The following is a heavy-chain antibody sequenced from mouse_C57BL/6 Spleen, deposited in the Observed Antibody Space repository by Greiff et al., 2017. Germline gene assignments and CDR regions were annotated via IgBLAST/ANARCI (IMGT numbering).Heavy chain of an antibody. V-gene: IGHV14-1*01. CDR1: GFNIKDYY. CDR3: TTDDYDYYAMDY. Sequence: EVQLVESGAELVRPGASVKLSCTASGFNIKDYYMHWVKQRPEQGLEWIGRIDPEDGDTEYAPKFQGKAIMTADTSSNTAYLQLSSLTSEDTAVYYCTTDDYDYYAMDYWGQGTSVTVSS. CDR2: IDPEDGDT. J-gene: IGHJ4*01. D-gene: IGHD2-4*01.